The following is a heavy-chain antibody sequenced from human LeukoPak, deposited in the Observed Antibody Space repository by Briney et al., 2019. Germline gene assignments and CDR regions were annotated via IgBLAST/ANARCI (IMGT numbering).Heavy chain of an antibody. Sequence: SETLSLTCTVSGVSISSDKYYGSWIRQRPGKGLEWIGYMYYSGSTSYNPSLKSRVSISLGTPKNQFSLKLTSVTAADTAVYYCATPYCGTISCLDVFDIWGQGTMVTVSS. CDR2: MYYSGST. J-gene: IGHJ3*02. CDR1: GVSISSDKYY. V-gene: IGHV4-31*03. CDR3: ATPYCGTISCLDVFDI. D-gene: IGHD2-21*01.